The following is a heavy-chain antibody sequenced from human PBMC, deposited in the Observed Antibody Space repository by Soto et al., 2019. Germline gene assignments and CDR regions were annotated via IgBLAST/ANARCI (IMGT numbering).Heavy chain of an antibody. D-gene: IGHD2-2*02. J-gene: IGHJ5*02. CDR2: IYYSGRT. CDR1: GVSISSYY. V-gene: IGHV4-59*01. Sequence: PSETLSLTCTVSGVSISSYYWILLRQPPGKGLEWIGYIYYSGRTNYNPSLKSRVTISVDTSKNQFSLKLSSVTAADTAVYYCERGYCSSTICYIWDNWFDPWGQGTLVTVSS. CDR3: ERGYCSSTICYIWDNWFDP.